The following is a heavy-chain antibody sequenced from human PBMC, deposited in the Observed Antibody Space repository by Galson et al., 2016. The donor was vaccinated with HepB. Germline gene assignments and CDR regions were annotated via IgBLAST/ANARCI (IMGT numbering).Heavy chain of an antibody. CDR3: ARDVGAAWIQLWFDN. V-gene: IGHV3-30-3*01. CDR1: GFRFGTYA. J-gene: IGHJ4*01. CDR2: ISNDGNNK. D-gene: IGHD5-18*01. Sequence: SLRLSCAASGFRFGTYAMHWVRQAPGKGLEWVAGISNDGNNKNYIDSAKGRFTISRDNFRNTVYLQLSSLRVEDTAVYYCARDVGAAWIQLWFDNWGHGTLVTVSS.